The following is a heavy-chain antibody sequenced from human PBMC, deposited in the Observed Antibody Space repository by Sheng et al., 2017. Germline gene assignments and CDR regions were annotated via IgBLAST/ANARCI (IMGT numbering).Heavy chain of an antibody. Sequence: QVQLVQSGAEVKKPGSSVKVSCKASGGTFSSYAISWVRQAPGQGLEWMGGIIPILGIANYAQKFQGRVTITADKSTSTAYMELSSLRSEDTAVYYCARAHTIFGVVPTYWYFDLWGRGTLVTVSS. J-gene: IGHJ2*01. CDR1: GGTFSSYA. V-gene: IGHV1-69*04. D-gene: IGHD3-3*01. CDR2: IIPILGIA. CDR3: ARAHTIFGVVPTYWYFDL.